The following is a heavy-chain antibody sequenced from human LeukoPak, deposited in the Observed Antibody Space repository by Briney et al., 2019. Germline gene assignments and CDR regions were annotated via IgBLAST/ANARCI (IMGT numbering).Heavy chain of an antibody. Sequence: GASVKVSCKASGYSFSGHYMHWVRQAPGQGPEWMGWISPNSGGTNYAQKFQGRVTMTGDTSSSTAYMELSSLRSDDTAVYYCVREHSVDYFRGPFDPFDIWGQGTMVTVSS. V-gene: IGHV1-2*02. CDR1: GYSFSGHY. CDR3: VREHSVDYFRGPFDPFDI. D-gene: IGHD3-10*01. J-gene: IGHJ3*02. CDR2: ISPNSGGT.